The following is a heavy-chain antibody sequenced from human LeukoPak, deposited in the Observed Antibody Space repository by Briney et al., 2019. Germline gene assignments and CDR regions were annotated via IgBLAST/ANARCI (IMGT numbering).Heavy chain of an antibody. CDR2: MNPNSGNT. V-gene: IGHV1-8*03. CDR3: ARGPYYYDSSGYYYGFDY. J-gene: IGHJ4*02. CDR1: GYTFTSYV. Sequence: ASVKVSCKASGYTFTSYVINWVRQATGQGLEWMGWMNPNSGNTGYAQKFQGRVTITRNTSISTAYMELSSLRSEDTAVYYCARGPYYYDSSGYYYGFDYWGQGTLVTVSS. D-gene: IGHD3-22*01.